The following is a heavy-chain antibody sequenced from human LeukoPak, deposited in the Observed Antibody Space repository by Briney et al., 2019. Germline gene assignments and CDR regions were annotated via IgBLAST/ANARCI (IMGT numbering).Heavy chain of an antibody. V-gene: IGHV3-30-3*01. CDR3: ARARVVVVITTLFDY. Sequence: GRSLRLSCAASGFTFSSYAMHWVRQAPGKGLEWVAVISYDGSNKYYADSVKGRLTISRDNSENTLYLQMNSLRAEDTAVYYCARARVVVVITTLFDYWGQGTLVTVSS. CDR2: ISYDGSNK. J-gene: IGHJ4*02. D-gene: IGHD3-22*01. CDR1: GFTFSSYA.